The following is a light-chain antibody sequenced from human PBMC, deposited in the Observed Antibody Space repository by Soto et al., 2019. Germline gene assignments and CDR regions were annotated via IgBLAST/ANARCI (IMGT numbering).Light chain of an antibody. Sequence: EIVLTQSPGTLSLSPGERATLSCRASQSVTNNYLAWYQQKLGQAPRLIIYDAYNRATGIPDRFSGSGSGTDFTRTITRLEPEDFAVYYCHQCSSSPLTFGGGTKVEIK. CDR2: DAY. J-gene: IGKJ4*01. CDR1: QSVTNNY. CDR3: HQCSSSPLT. V-gene: IGKV3-20*01.